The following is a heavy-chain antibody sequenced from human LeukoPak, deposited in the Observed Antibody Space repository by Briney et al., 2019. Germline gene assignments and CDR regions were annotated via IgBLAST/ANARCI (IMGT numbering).Heavy chain of an antibody. V-gene: IGHV3-30*14. CDR2: ISYDGSNK. Sequence: GGSLRLSCAASGFTFSSYAMHWVRQAPGKGLEWVAVISYDGSNKYYADSVKGRFTISRDNSKNTLYLQMNSLRAGDTAVYYCAREGPDNQFDYWGQGTLVAASS. CDR1: GFTFSSYA. D-gene: IGHD1-14*01. J-gene: IGHJ4*02. CDR3: AREGPDNQFDY.